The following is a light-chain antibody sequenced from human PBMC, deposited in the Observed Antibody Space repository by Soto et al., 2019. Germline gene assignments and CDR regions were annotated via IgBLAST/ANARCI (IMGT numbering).Light chain of an antibody. CDR1: QSVNNY. V-gene: IGKV3-11*01. CDR2: DSS. Sequence: VLTQSPAILSLSPGERATLSCRASQSVNNYLAWYQQRPGQPPRLLIYDSSNRATGIPDRFSASGSGTDFTLTISSLEPEDFSVYYCQQRRVWALTFGGGTKVEIK. J-gene: IGKJ4*01. CDR3: QQRRVWALT.